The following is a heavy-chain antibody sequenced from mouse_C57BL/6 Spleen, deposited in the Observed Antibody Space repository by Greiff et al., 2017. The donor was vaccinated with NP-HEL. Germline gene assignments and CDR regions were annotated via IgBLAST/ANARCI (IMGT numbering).Heavy chain of an antibody. Sequence: EVHLVESGGGLVKPGGSLKLSCAASGFTFSSYAMSWVRQTPEKRLEWVATISDGGSYTYYPDNVKGRFTISRDNAKNNLYLQMSHLKSEDTAMYYCAREDGYYWYFEVWGTGTTVTVSS. CDR3: AREDGYYWYFEV. CDR2: ISDGGSYT. J-gene: IGHJ1*03. V-gene: IGHV5-4*01. D-gene: IGHD2-3*01. CDR1: GFTFSSYA.